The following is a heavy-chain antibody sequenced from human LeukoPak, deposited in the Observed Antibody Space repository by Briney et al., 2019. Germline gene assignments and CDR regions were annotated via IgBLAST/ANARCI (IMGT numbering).Heavy chain of an antibody. Sequence: PGGSLRLSCAASRFTVSSNYMSWVRQAPGKGLEWVSVIYSGGSTYYADSVKGRFTISRDNSKNTLYLQMNSLRAEATAVYYCARGSGSYPSHYFDYWGQGTLVTVSS. CDR1: RFTVSSNY. V-gene: IGHV3-53*01. J-gene: IGHJ4*02. CDR3: ARGSGSYPSHYFDY. D-gene: IGHD1-14*01. CDR2: IYSGGST.